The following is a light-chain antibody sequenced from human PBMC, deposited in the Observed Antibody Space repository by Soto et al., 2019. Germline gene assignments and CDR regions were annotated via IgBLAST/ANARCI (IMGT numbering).Light chain of an antibody. V-gene: IGKV3-20*01. Sequence: EIVLTQSPGTLSLSPGERATLSCRASQSVSSSHIAWYQQTPGQAPRLLIYGPSSRATGIPDRFSGSGSGTEFTLTISRLEPEDFAVYYCQHFGGLPPPFGQGTKLEIK. CDR1: QSVSSSH. J-gene: IGKJ2*01. CDR3: QHFGGLPPP. CDR2: GPS.